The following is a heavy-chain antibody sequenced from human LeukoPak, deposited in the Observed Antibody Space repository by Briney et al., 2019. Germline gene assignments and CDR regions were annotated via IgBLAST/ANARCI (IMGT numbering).Heavy chain of an antibody. V-gene: IGHV3-23*01. CDR3: AKGPYCGGDCYSGPIDY. J-gene: IGHJ4*02. Sequence: QSGGSLRLSCAASGFTFSSYAMSWVRQAPGKGLEWVSAISGSGGSTYYADSVKGRFTISRDNSKNTLYLQMNSLSAEDTAVYYCAKGPYCGGDCYSGPIDYWGQGTLVTVSS. CDR2: ISGSGGST. CDR1: GFTFSSYA. D-gene: IGHD2-21*02.